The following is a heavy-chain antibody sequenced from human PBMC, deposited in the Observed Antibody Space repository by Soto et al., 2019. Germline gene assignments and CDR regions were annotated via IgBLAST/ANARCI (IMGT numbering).Heavy chain of an antibody. J-gene: IGHJ6*02. CDR1: GFTFSSYG. V-gene: IGHV3-30*18. CDR2: ISYDGSNK. Sequence: QVQLVESGGGVVQPGRSLRLSCAASGFTFSSYGMHWVRQAPGKGLEWVAVISYDGSNKYYADSVKGRFTISRDNSKNPLYLRMNSLRAEDTAVYYCANLVGATGAYGMDFWGQGTTVTVSS. CDR3: ANLVGATGAYGMDF. D-gene: IGHD1-26*01.